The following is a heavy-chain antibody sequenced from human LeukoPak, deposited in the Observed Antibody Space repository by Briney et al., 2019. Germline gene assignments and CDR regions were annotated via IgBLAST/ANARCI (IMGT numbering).Heavy chain of an antibody. V-gene: IGHV3-23*01. CDR1: GFTFSSYA. J-gene: IGHJ4*02. CDR2: ISGSGGST. CDR3: AKVRDVLLWFGELS. D-gene: IGHD3-10*01. Sequence: GGSLRLSCAASGFTFSSYAMSWVRQAPGKGLEWVSAISGSGGSTYYADSVKGRFTISRDNSKNTLYLQMNSLRAEDTAVYYCAKVRDVLLWFGELSGGQGTLVTVSS.